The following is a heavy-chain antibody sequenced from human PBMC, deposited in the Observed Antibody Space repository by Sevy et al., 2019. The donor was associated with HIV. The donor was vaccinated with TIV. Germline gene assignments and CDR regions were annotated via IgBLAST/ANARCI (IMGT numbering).Heavy chain of an antibody. CDR2: ISGSSTTI. Sequence: GGSLRLSCAASGFTFSSYSMNWVRQAPGKGLEWASYISGSSTTIYYADSVKGRFTISRDNAKNSLYLQMNSLRAEDTAVYYCAREGRYSDQGMDVWGHGTTVTVSS. J-gene: IGHJ6*02. CDR3: AREGRYSDQGMDV. D-gene: IGHD3-10*01. V-gene: IGHV3-48*01. CDR1: GFTFSSYS.